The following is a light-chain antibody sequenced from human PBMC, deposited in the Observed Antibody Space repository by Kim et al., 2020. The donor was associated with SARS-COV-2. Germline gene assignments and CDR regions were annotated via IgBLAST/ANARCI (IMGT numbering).Light chain of an antibody. V-gene: IGKV3-15*01. CDR1: QSVSNN. J-gene: IGKJ2*01. CDR3: HQYNDWPPGDT. Sequence: SPGERATLSYRASQSVSNNLAWYQLKPGQAPRLLIYGASTRATGTPARFSGSGSGTDFTLTVSSLQSEDFAVYYCHQYNDWPPGDTFGQGTKLEI. CDR2: GAS.